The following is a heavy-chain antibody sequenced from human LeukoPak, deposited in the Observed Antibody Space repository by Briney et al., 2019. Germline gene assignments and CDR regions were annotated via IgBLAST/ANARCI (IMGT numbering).Heavy chain of an antibody. J-gene: IGHJ2*01. CDR2: IYYSGST. Sequence: SETLSLTCTVSGGSISSYYWSWIRQPSGEGLQWIGYIYYSGSTNYNPSLKSRVTISVDTSKNEFSLKLSSVTAADTAVYYCARDQSSSWPRSYWYFDLWGRGTLVTVPS. D-gene: IGHD6-13*01. CDR3: ARDQSSSWPRSYWYFDL. V-gene: IGHV4-59*01. CDR1: GGSISSYY.